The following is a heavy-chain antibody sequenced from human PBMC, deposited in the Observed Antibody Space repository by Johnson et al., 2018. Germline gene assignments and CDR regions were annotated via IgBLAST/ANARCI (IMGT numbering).Heavy chain of an antibody. CDR1: GFTFSSYA. J-gene: IGHJ6*02. CDR3: AKDHGVGEVYYYYGMDV. V-gene: IGHV3-23*04. CDR2: ISGSGGST. D-gene: IGHD3-16*01. Sequence: VRLVESGGGLVQPGGSLRLSCAASGFTFSSYAVTWVRQAPGKGLEWVSGISGSGGSTYYADSVKGRFTISRDNSKKTLYLQMNSLRAEDTAVYYCAKDHGVGEVYYYYGMDVWGQGTTVTVSS.